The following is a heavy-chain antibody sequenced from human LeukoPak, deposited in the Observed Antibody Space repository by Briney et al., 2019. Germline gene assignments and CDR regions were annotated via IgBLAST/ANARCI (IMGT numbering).Heavy chain of an antibody. D-gene: IGHD3-10*01. CDR1: GGSFSGYY. CDR3: ARSRRTYYYGSGINTAKYYYYGMDV. CDR2: INHSGST. Sequence: SETLSLTCAVYGGSFSGYYWSWIRQPPGKGLEWIGEINHSGSTNYNPSLKSRVTISVDTSKNQFSLKLSSVTAADTAVYYCARSRRTYYYGSGINTAKYYYYGMDVWGQGTTATVSS. V-gene: IGHV4-34*01. J-gene: IGHJ6*02.